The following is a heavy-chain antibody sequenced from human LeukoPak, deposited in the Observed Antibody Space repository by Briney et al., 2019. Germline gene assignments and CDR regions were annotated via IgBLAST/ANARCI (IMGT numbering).Heavy chain of an antibody. D-gene: IGHD5-12*01. V-gene: IGHV4-4*07. CDR1: GASINNYY. J-gene: IGHJ6*02. CDR2: TFISGGT. Sequence: SETLSLTCTVSGASINNYYWSWIPQPAGKGLEWIGRTFISGGTNYNPSLKGRVTISGDTSGNRLSLQLRSVTAADTAVYYCARGPGVGIVATINGYYYGMDVWGQGTTVTVSS. CDR3: ARGPGVGIVATINGYYYGMDV.